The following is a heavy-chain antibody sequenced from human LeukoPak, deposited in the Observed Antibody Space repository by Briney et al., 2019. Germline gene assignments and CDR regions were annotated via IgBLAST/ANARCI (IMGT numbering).Heavy chain of an antibody. Sequence: SETLSLTCTVSGGSISSGGYYWSWIRQPPGKGLEWIGYIHHSGDTYQNPSLKSRVTISVDTSKNQFSLKLSSVTTADTAVYYCARAGGYVLYFDSWGQGTLVTVSS. D-gene: IGHD5-12*01. CDR1: GGSISSGGYY. CDR2: IHHSGDT. V-gene: IGHV4-30-2*01. CDR3: ARAGGYVLYFDS. J-gene: IGHJ4*02.